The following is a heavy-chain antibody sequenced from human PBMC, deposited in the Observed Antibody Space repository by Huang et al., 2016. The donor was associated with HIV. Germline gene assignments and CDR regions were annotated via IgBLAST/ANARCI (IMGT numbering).Heavy chain of an antibody. J-gene: IGHJ4*02. Sequence: QVQLVQSGAEVKKPGSSVKVSCKVSGGTFNNAISWVLQAPGQGLEWMGGVIPICGTPNYARKFQGRVTITADESTSIAYMELSSLRSEDTAVYYCARGAPDLDSHLDHWGQGTLVTVSS. D-gene: IGHD3-3*01. V-gene: IGHV1-69*13. CDR2: VIPICGTP. CDR1: GGTFNNA. CDR3: ARGAPDLDSHLDH.